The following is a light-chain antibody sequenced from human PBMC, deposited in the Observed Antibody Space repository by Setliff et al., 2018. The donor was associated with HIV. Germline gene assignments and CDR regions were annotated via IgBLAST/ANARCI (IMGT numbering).Light chain of an antibody. V-gene: IGLV2-11*01. CDR1: SSDVGTYNF. CDR3: CSSAGTYTYV. J-gene: IGLJ1*01. Sequence: QSALTQPRSVSGSPGQSVTISCSGFSSDVGTYNFVSWYQQHPGKAPKLMIYDVTKRPSGVPDRSSGSKSANTASLTISGLQAEDEADYYCCSSAGTYTYVFGTGTKVTVL. CDR2: DVT.